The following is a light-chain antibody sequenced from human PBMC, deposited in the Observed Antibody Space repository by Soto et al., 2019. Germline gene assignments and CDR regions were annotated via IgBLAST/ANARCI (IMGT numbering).Light chain of an antibody. CDR1: QSVSGY. J-gene: IGKJ1*01. Sequence: EIVLAQSPATLSLSPGERAILSCRASQSVSGYLAWYQQKPGQAPRLLIYDASNRATGVPARFSGSGSGTDFTLTISSLEPEDFAVYYCQQRSNWPWTFGQGTKVEI. CDR2: DAS. V-gene: IGKV3-11*01. CDR3: QQRSNWPWT.